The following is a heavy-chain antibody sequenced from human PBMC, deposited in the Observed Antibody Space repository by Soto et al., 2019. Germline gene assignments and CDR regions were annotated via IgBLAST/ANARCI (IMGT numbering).Heavy chain of an antibody. CDR1: GGSFSGYY. J-gene: IGHJ4*02. D-gene: IGHD6-19*01. CDR2: INHSGST. V-gene: IGHV4-34*01. Sequence: SETLSLTCAVYGGSFSGYYCSWSRQPPGKGLEWIGEINHSGSTNYNPSLKSRVTISVDTSKNQFSLKLSSVTAADTAVYYCARVFIAVAGMDYFDYWGQGTLVTVSS. CDR3: ARVFIAVAGMDYFDY.